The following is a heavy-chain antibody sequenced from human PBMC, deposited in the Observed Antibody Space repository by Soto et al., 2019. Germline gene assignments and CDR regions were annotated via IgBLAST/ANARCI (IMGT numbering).Heavy chain of an antibody. J-gene: IGHJ3*02. CDR3: ARVAGINAFDI. D-gene: IGHD2-15*01. Sequence: GGSLRLSCAASGFTFSSYSMNWVRQAPGKGLEWVSSISSSSSYIYYADSVKGRFTISRDNAKNSLYLQMNSLRAEDTAVYYCARVAGINAFDIWGQGTMVTVSS. CDR2: ISSSSSYI. V-gene: IGHV3-21*04. CDR1: GFTFSSYS.